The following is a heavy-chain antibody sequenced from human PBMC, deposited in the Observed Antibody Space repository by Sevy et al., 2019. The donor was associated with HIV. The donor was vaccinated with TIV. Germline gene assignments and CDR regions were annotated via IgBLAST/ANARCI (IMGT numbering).Heavy chain of an antibody. CDR3: AKTFKVYAPFPFDY. J-gene: IGHJ4*02. D-gene: IGHD2-8*01. CDR2: ISYDGSNK. Sequence: GGSLRLSCAASGFTFSSYGMHWVHQAPGKGLEWVAVISYDGSNKYYADSVKGRFTISRDNSKNTLYLQMNSLRAEDTAVYYCAKTFKVYAPFPFDYWGQGTLVTVSS. V-gene: IGHV3-30*18. CDR1: GFTFSSYG.